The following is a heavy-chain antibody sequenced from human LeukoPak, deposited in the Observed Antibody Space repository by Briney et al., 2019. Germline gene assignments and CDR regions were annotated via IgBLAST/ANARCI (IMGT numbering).Heavy chain of an antibody. Sequence: GASVKVSCKASGGTFSSYAISWVRQAPGQGLEWMGIINPSGGTINYAQKFQGRVSMTRDTSTSTVYMELSSLRSEDTAVYYCARSIDDTSGYYFGPEYWGQGTLVSVSS. CDR3: ARSIDDTSGYYFGPEY. D-gene: IGHD3-22*01. J-gene: IGHJ4*02. V-gene: IGHV1-46*01. CDR2: INPSGGTI. CDR1: GGTFSSYA.